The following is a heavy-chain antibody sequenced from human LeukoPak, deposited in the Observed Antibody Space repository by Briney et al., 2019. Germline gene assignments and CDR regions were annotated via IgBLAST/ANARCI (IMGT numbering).Heavy chain of an antibody. CDR2: ISGSAGST. CDR1: GFTFTGYA. V-gene: IGHV3-23*01. D-gene: IGHD2-21*01. CDR3: ARGLMYSGYYFDY. Sequence: GGSLRLSCAASGFTFTGYAMSWVRQAPGKGLEWGSVISGSAGSTIYADSVKGRFTISRDNSKNTVYLQMNSLRAEDTAVYYCARGLMYSGYYFDYWGQGTLVSVSS. J-gene: IGHJ4*02.